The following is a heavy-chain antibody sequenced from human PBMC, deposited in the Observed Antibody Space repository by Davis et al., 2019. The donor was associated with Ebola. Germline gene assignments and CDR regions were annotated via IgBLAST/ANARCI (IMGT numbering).Heavy chain of an antibody. V-gene: IGHV3-30*18. J-gene: IGHJ4*02. CDR2: ISYDGSNK. Sequence: GESLKISCAASGFTFSSYGMHWVRQAPGKGLEWVAVISYDGSNKYYADSVKGRFTISRDNSKNTLYLQMNSLRAEDTAVYYCAKAGYYYGSGTAFDYWGQGTLVTVSS. CDR1: GFTFSSYG. D-gene: IGHD3-10*01. CDR3: AKAGYYYGSGTAFDY.